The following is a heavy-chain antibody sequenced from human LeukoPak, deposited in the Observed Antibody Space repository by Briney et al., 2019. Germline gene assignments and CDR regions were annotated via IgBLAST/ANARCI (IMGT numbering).Heavy chain of an antibody. D-gene: IGHD3-10*01. CDR2: ISSSSSYI. CDR3: ATLGGSGSYYNTTTDY. J-gene: IGHJ4*02. CDR1: GFTFSSYS. Sequence: GGSLRLSCAASGFTFSSYSMNWVRQAPGKGLEWVSSISSSSSYIYYADSVKGRFTISRDNAKNSLYLQMNSLRAEDTAVYYCATLGGSGSYYNTTTDYWGQGTLVTVSS. V-gene: IGHV3-21*01.